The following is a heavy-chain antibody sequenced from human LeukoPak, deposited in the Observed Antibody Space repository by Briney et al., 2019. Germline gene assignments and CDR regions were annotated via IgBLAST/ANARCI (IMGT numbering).Heavy chain of an antibody. V-gene: IGHV3-30*04. J-gene: IGHJ4*02. CDR1: GFTFSNYI. CDR2: IVENGSNQ. CDR3: ARVQGGGYRTADY. D-gene: IGHD6-19*01. Sequence: GGSLRLSCAASGFTFSNYIMHWVRQAPGKGLDWVAVIVENGSNQYYADSVKGRFTISRDNSKNTLFLQMNSLRGEDTAMYYCARVQGGGYRTADYWGQGTLVTVSS.